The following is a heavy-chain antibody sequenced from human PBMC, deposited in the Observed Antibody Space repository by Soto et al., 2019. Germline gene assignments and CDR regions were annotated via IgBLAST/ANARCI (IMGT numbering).Heavy chain of an antibody. V-gene: IGHV3-15*07. J-gene: IGHJ6*02. CDR1: GFTFSNAW. D-gene: IGHD6-6*01. CDR3: TGAAPTGGMDV. CDR2: IKSKTDGGTT. Sequence: GGSLRLSCASSGFTFSNAWMNLVRQAPGKGLEWVGRIKSKTDGGTTDYAAPVKGRFTISRDDSKNTLYLQMNSLKTEDTAVYYCTGAAPTGGMDVWGQGTTVTVSS.